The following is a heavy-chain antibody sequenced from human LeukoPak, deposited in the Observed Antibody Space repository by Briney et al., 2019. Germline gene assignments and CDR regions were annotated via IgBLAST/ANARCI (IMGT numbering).Heavy chain of an antibody. V-gene: IGHV3-23*01. J-gene: IGHJ5*02. D-gene: IGHD6-13*01. CDR2: ISGSGGST. Sequence: PGGSLRLSCVVSGFTFSSYAMSWVRQAPGKGLEWVSVISGSGGSTYYVDSVKGRFTISRDKSRNTLYLQMDSLRAEDTAVYYCAKDQMGGSWWGGFDAWGQGILVTVSS. CDR3: AKDQMGGSWWGGFDA. CDR1: GFTFSSYA.